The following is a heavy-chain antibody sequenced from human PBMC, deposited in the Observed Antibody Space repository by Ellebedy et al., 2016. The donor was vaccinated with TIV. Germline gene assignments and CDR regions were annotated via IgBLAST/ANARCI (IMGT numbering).Heavy chain of an antibody. CDR3: ARDYPYYESGNY. CDR1: GYTFTSSG. D-gene: IGHD3-22*01. Sequence: AASVKVSCKASGYTFTSSGISWVRQTPGQGLEWKGWISAYNGNTNYAQKLQGRVTMTTDTPTTTVYMELRSLRSDDTAVYYCARDYPYYESGNYWGQGTLVTVSS. J-gene: IGHJ4*02. CDR2: ISAYNGNT. V-gene: IGHV1-18*01.